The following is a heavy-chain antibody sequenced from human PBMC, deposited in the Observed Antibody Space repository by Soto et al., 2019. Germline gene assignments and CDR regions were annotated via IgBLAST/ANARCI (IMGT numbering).Heavy chain of an antibody. V-gene: IGHV4-31*01. CDR2: NDDSGST. Sequence: QVQLQESGPGLVKPSQTLSLTCTVSGGSISSGGYYWSWIRQHPGKGLEWIGYNDDSGSTYYNPSPTGLVTIAVDTSKNQFSLKLSSVTAADTAVYYCARDRNGNSEGAFDIWGQGTMVTVSS. CDR3: ARDRNGNSEGAFDI. J-gene: IGHJ3*02. CDR1: GGSISSGGYY. D-gene: IGHD1-1*01.